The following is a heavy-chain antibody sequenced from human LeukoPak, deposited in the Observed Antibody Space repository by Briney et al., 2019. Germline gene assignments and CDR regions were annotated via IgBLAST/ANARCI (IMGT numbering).Heavy chain of an antibody. CDR2: ISYDGSNK. CDR1: GFTFSSYA. J-gene: IGHJ3*01. Sequence: GGSLGLSCAASGFTFSSYAMHWVRQAPGKGLEWVAVISYDGSNKYYADSVKGRFTIFRDNSKNTLYLQMNSLRAEDTAVYFCASLTITRARGDDAFDLWGQGTMVTVSS. CDR3: ASLTITRARGDDAFDL. D-gene: IGHD3-10*01. V-gene: IGHV3-30*04.